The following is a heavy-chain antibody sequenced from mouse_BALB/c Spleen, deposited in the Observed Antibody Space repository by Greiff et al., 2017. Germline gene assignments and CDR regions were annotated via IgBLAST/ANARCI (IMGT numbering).Heavy chain of an antibody. Sequence: VQLKQSGTVLARPGASVKMSCKASGYSFTSYWMHWVKQRPGQGLEWIGAIYPGNSDTSYNQKFKGKAKLTAVTSASTAYMELSSLTNEDSAVYYCTRWDGKRYYFDYWGQGTTRTVSS. CDR3: TRWDGKRYYFDY. D-gene: IGHD2-1*01. J-gene: IGHJ2*01. V-gene: IGHV1-5*01. CDR1: GYSFTSYW. CDR2: IYPGNSDT.